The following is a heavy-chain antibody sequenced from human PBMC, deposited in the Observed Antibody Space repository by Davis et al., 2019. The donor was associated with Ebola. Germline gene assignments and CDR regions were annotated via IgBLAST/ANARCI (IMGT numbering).Heavy chain of an antibody. Sequence: GESLKTSCKGSGYSFTSYWIGWVRQMPGKGLERMGLIYPGDSDTRSRPSFQGQVTISADKSISTAYLQWSSLKASDTAMYYCARHLGDYYWYFDLWGRGTLVTVSS. CDR1: GYSFTSYW. CDR3: ARHLGDYYWYFDL. V-gene: IGHV5-51*01. J-gene: IGHJ2*01. CDR2: IYPGDSDT. D-gene: IGHD4-17*01.